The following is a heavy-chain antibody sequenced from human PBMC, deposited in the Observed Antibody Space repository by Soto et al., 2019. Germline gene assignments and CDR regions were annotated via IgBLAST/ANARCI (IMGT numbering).Heavy chain of an antibody. CDR3: ARGHSGYDYGLVNYYYYYMDV. Sequence: EASVKVSCKASGYTLTSYYMHWVRQAPGQGLEWMGIINPSGGSTSYAQKFQGRVTMTRDTSTSTVYMELSSLRSEDTAVYYCARGHSGYDYGLVNYYYYYMDVWGKGTTVTVSS. V-gene: IGHV1-46*03. CDR2: INPSGGST. D-gene: IGHD5-12*01. J-gene: IGHJ6*03. CDR1: GYTLTSYY.